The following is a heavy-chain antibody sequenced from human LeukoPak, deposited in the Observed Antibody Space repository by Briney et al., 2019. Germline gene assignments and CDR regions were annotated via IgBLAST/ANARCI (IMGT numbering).Heavy chain of an antibody. J-gene: IGHJ4*02. CDR3: ARSGAEITRLYDY. CDR2: IIPSSGGT. V-gene: IGHV1-2*04. Sequence: ASVKVSCKASGYTFTGYYVHWVRQAPGQGPEWMGWIIPSSGGTNYAKRFQGWVTMTRDTSISTAYMELSRLRSDDTAVYYCARSGAEITRLYDYWGQGTLVTVSS. D-gene: IGHD3-16*01. CDR1: GYTFTGYY.